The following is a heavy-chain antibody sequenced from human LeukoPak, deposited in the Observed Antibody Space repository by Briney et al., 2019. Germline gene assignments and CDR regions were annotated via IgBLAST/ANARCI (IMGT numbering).Heavy chain of an antibody. CDR3: ARGGSPPEALGDTFDI. CDR1: RFTFSNYW. Sequence: QPGGSLRLSCAASRFTFSNYWMHWVRQGPGKGLVWVSRISGDGRITRNADSVKGRFFISRDNDKNTLYLQMNSLRAEDTAVYYCARGGSPPEALGDTFDIWGQGTMVTVSS. J-gene: IGHJ3*02. D-gene: IGHD1-26*01. CDR2: ISGDGRIT. V-gene: IGHV3-74*01.